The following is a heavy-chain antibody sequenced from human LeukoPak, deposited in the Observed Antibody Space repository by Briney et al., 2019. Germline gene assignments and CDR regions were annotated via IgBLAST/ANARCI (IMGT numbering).Heavy chain of an antibody. CDR2: INVDGSIT. CDR3: VVVVEPPDSDGFDV. CDR1: GFTFGNSW. D-gene: IGHD1-14*01. V-gene: IGHV3-74*01. J-gene: IGHJ3*01. Sequence: PGGSLRLSCAASGFTFGNSWVHWVRHAAGKGLVWVSLINVDGSITTYADSVKGRFTISRDNARNTVSLQMNSLTIEDTAVYYCVVVVEPPDSDGFDVWGQGTMITVSS.